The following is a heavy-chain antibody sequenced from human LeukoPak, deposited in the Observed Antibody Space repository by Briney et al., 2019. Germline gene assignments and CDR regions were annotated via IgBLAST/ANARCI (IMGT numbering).Heavy chain of an antibody. Sequence: GGSLRLSCAASGFTFSNYNMHWVCQAPGKGLEWVAVMSYDGSNKYYVDSVKGRFTISRDNSKNTLYLQMNSLRAEDTAVYYCAKDRSSSWALDYWGQGTLVTVSS. CDR1: GFTFSNYN. V-gene: IGHV3-30*18. D-gene: IGHD6-13*01. J-gene: IGHJ4*02. CDR3: AKDRSSSWALDY. CDR2: MSYDGSNK.